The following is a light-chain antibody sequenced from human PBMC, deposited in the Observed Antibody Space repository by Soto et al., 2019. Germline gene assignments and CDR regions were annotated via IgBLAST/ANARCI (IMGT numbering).Light chain of an antibody. CDR3: QYNVSSPLT. Sequence: EIVLTQSPGTLSLSPGERATLSCRASQSVSSNYLAWYQQKPGQAPRLLIYGASSRATGIPDRFSGSGSGADFTLTISRLEPEDFAVYYCQYNVSSPLTFGGGTKVDIK. J-gene: IGKJ4*01. V-gene: IGKV3-20*01. CDR1: QSVSSNY. CDR2: GAS.